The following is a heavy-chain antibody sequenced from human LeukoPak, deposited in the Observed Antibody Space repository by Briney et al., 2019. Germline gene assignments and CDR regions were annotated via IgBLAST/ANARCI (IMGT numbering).Heavy chain of an antibody. CDR3: VKDRSIAAPNNDFFDS. Sequence: GRSLRLSCSASGFTFNRFYLHWVRQAPGKGLELVSHISSNGATTYYADSVKGRFTISRDNSKNTLYLQMSSPRADDTAVYYCVKDRSIAAPNNDFFDSWGQGALVTVSS. CDR1: GFTFNRFY. J-gene: IGHJ4*02. CDR2: ISSNGATT. V-gene: IGHV3-64D*06. D-gene: IGHD6-6*01.